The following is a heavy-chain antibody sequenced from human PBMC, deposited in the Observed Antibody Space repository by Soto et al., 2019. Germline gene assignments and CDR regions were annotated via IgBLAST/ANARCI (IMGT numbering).Heavy chain of an antibody. CDR1: GFTFSSYA. D-gene: IGHD3-3*01. CDR2: MSGAGRSS. Sequence: DVQLLESGGDLVQPGGSLRLSCAASGFTFSSYAMSWVRQAPGKGLEGVSSMSGAGRSSYDADSVKARFTVSRDNSKNTLYLQMNNLRAEDTALYYCAKGPIFGVENIYDYWGQGTLVTVSS. V-gene: IGHV3-23*01. J-gene: IGHJ4*02. CDR3: AKGPIFGVENIYDY.